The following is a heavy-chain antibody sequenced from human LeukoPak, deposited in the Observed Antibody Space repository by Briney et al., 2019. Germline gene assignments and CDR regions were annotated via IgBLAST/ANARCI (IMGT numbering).Heavy chain of an antibody. J-gene: IGHJ6*02. V-gene: IGHV4-4*02. CDR1: GGSISSSNW. CDR3: AGVGRYPDHYYYYGMDV. CDR2: IYHSGST. Sequence: SETLSLTCAVSGGSISSSNWWSWVRQPPGKGLEWIGEIYHSGSTNYNPSLKSRVTISVDKSKNQFSLKLSSVTAADTAVYYCAGVGRYPDHYYYYGMDVWGQGTTVTVSS. D-gene: IGHD3-9*01.